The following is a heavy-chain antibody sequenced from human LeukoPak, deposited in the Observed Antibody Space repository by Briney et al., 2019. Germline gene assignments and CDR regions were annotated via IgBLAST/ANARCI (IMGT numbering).Heavy chain of an antibody. Sequence: GGSLRLSCAASGFTFSSYSMNWVRQAPGKGLEWVSSISSSSSYIYYADSVKGRFTISRDNAKNSLYLKMNSLRAEDTAVYYCARVPPYYYDSSGSWYFDLWGRGTLVTVSS. V-gene: IGHV3-21*01. CDR2: ISSSSSYI. CDR3: ARVPPYYYDSSGSWYFDL. D-gene: IGHD3-22*01. J-gene: IGHJ2*01. CDR1: GFTFSSYS.